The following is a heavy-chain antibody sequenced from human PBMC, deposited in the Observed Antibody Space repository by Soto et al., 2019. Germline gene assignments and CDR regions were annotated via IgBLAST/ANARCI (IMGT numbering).Heavy chain of an antibody. J-gene: IGHJ6*02. CDR2: INSDGSST. D-gene: IGHD1-26*01. V-gene: IGHV3-74*01. Sequence: GGSLRLSCAASGFTFSSYWMHWVRQAPGKGLVWVSRINSDGSSTSCADSVKGRFTISRDNAKNTLYLQMNSLRAEDTAVYYCARAAGRHYGMDVWGQGTTVTVSS. CDR3: ARAAGRHYGMDV. CDR1: GFTFSSYW.